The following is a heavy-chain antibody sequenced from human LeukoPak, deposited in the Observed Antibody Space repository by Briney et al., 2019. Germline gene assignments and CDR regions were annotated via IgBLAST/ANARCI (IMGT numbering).Heavy chain of an antibody. V-gene: IGHV4-39*07. J-gene: IGHJ5*02. CDR1: GGSISGSNYY. D-gene: IGHD3-10*01. CDR2: IYYSGTT. CDR3: AKGPAMVRGTFDP. Sequence: SETLSLTCTVSGGSISGSNYYWVWIRQPPGKGLEWIGTIYYSGTTYYNPSLKSRVTISLDTSKNQLSLKLSTVTAADTAVYYCAKGPAMVRGTFDPWGQGTLVTVSS.